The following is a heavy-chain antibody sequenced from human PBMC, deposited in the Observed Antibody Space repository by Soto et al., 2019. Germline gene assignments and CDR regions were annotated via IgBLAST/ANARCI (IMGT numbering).Heavy chain of an antibody. CDR1: GFTFRNFV. D-gene: IGHD2-21*01. CDR3: AQDRGWGVVSPSHDS. J-gene: IGHJ4*02. CDR2: IGATGGQT. V-gene: IGHV3-23*01. Sequence: EVQLLESGGGVVQPGGSLRLSCAASGFTFRNFVMSWVRQAPGKGLEWVSAIGATGGQTFYADSVKGRFTISRDNSKNMLYLQIDSLRDEDTALYFCAQDRGWGVVSPSHDSWGQGTLVTVSS.